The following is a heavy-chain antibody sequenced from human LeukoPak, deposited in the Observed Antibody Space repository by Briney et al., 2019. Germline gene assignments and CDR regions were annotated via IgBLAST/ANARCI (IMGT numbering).Heavy chain of an antibody. CDR3: ARGSTVVSRFDAFDI. J-gene: IGHJ3*02. CDR1: GGPLSGYY. CDR2: INHSGST. V-gene: IGHV4-34*01. Sequence: SETLSLTCAVYGGPLSGYYGSWIRQPPGKGLEWIGEINHSGSTNYTPSLKSRVTISVDTSKNQFSLMLGSVTAADTAVYYCARGSTVVSRFDAFDIWGEGTMVTVSS. D-gene: IGHD4-23*01.